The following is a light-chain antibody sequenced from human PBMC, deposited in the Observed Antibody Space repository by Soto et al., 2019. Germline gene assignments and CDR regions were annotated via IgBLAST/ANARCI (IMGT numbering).Light chain of an antibody. J-gene: IGKJ5*01. CDR2: GAS. CDR3: QQYNKWPLIT. Sequence: EIVMTQSPATLSVSPGETATLSCRGSQSISIGLAWYRQKPGQPPRLLIYGASTRATGTPARFSGSGSGTEFTLTISSLQSEDFALYFCQQYNKWPLITFGQGTRLEI. V-gene: IGKV3D-15*01. CDR1: QSISIG.